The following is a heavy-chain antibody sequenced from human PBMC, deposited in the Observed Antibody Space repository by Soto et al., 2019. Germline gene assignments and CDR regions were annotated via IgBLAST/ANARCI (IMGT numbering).Heavy chain of an antibody. J-gene: IGHJ4*02. CDR3: AKGYCSGGSCYSILDY. CDR1: GFTFDDYA. D-gene: IGHD2-15*01. CDR2: ISWNSGSI. V-gene: IGHV3-9*01. Sequence: PGGSLRLSCAASGFTFDDYAMHWVRQAPGKGLEWVSGISWNSGSIGYADSVKGRFTISRDNAKNSLYLQMNSLRAEDTALYYCAKGYCSGGSCYSILDYWGQGTLVTVSS.